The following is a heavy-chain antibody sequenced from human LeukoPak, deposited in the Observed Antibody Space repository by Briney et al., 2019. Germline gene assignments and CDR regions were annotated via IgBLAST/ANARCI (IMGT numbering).Heavy chain of an antibody. D-gene: IGHD2-2*01. J-gene: IGHJ4*02. CDR1: GYSENFYG. V-gene: IGHV1-18*01. CDR3: ARVVVPAAIRIFGYDY. CDR2: ISAQHGQT. Sequence: GASVKVSCKTSGYSENFYGITWVRQVAGQGLEWMGWISAQHGQTEYAPNSQDRVTMTTDTYTNTAYMELRSLRSDDTAVYYCARVVVPAAIRIFGYDYWGQGTLVTVSS.